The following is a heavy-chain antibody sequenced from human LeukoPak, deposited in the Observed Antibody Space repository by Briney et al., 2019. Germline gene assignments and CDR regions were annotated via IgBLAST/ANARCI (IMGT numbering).Heavy chain of an antibody. V-gene: IGHV3-48*01. Sequence: GGSLRLSCVGSGLTLGFNNYYMNWVRQAPGRGPEWISYISGSSSTMKYADSVKGRSTISRDNSQNTLYLQMDSLRAEDTAVYYCAREPGTTLLTRLYLWGQGTLVTVSS. D-gene: IGHD3-10*01. CDR1: GLTLGFNNYY. CDR3: AREPGTTLLTRLYL. J-gene: IGHJ4*02. CDR2: ISGSSSTM.